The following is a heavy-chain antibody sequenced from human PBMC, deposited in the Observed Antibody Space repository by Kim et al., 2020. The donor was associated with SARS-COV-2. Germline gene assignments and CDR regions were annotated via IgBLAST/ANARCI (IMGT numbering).Heavy chain of an antibody. CDR2: ISGSGGST. V-gene: IGHV3-23*01. D-gene: IGHD3-22*01. CDR3: AKDPGKLVVVNDAFDI. CDR1: GFTFSSYA. Sequence: GGSLRLSCAASGFTFSSYAMSWVRQAPGKGLEWVSAISGSGGSTYYADSVKGRFTISRDNSKNTLYLQMNSLRAEDTAVYYCAKDPGKLVVVNDAFDIWGQGTMVTVSS. J-gene: IGHJ3*02.